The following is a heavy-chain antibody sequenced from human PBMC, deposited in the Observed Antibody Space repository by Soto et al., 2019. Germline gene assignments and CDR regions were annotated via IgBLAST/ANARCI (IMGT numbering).Heavy chain of an antibody. J-gene: IGHJ3*02. CDR3: ASPTVASYYYYSSDTRGAFDI. Sequence: SVKVSCKASGGTFSSYAISWVRQAPGQGLEWMGGIIPIFGTANYAQKFQGRVTITADEPTSTAYMELSSLRSEDTAVYYCASPTVASYYYYSSDTRGAFDIWGQGTMVTVSS. CDR2: IIPIFGTA. CDR1: GGTFSSYA. V-gene: IGHV1-69*13. D-gene: IGHD3-22*01.